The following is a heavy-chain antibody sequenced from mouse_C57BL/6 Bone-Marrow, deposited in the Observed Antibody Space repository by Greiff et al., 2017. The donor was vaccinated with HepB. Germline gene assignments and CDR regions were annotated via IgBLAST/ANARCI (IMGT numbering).Heavy chain of an antibody. CDR3: ARCYGSSDWYFDV. CDR2: ISYSGST. Sequence: VQLKQSGPGMVKPSQSLSLTCTVTGYSITSGYDWHWIRHFPGNKLEWMGYISYSGSTNYNPSLKSRISITHDTSKNHFFLKLNSVTTEDTATYYCARCYGSSDWYFDVWGTGTTVTVSS. V-gene: IGHV3-1*01. D-gene: IGHD1-1*01. J-gene: IGHJ1*03. CDR1: GYSITSGYD.